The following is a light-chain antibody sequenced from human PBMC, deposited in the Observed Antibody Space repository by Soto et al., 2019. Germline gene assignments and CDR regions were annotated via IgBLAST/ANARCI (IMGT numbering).Light chain of an antibody. CDR3: QQYNNWTRT. V-gene: IGKV3-15*01. J-gene: IGKJ1*01. Sequence: EIVMTQSPVTLSASPGERATLSCRASQTVNSNLAWYQQKAGQAPRLLIYGTSTRATGIPARFSGSGSGTDFTLTISSLQFEDFAVYYCQQYNNWTRTFGQGTKVDIK. CDR2: GTS. CDR1: QTVNSN.